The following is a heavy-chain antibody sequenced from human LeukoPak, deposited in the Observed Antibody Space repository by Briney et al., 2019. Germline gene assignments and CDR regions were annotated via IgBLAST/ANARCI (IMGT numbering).Heavy chain of an antibody. CDR1: GFTFSSSA. Sequence: GGSLRLSCAASGFTFSSSAMSWVRQAPGKGLEWVSAISNNGGYTYYADSVQGRFTISRDNSKNTLYLQMSSLRAEDTAVYYCARDTDSSGYWVDYWGQGTLVTVSS. D-gene: IGHD3-22*01. CDR3: ARDTDSSGYWVDY. CDR2: ISNNGGYT. V-gene: IGHV3-23*01. J-gene: IGHJ4*02.